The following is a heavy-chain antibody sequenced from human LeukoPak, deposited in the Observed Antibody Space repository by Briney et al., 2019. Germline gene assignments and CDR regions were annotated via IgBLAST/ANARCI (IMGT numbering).Heavy chain of an antibody. V-gene: IGHV3-30*18. D-gene: IGHD1-1*01. Sequence: PGRSLRLSCAASGFTFSSYGMHWVRQAPGKGLEWVAVISYDGSNKYYADSVRGRFTISRDNSKNTLYLQMNSLRAEDTAVYHCAKEDGTTGYYSGMDVWGKGTTVTVSS. CDR2: ISYDGSNK. CDR1: GFTFSSYG. CDR3: AKEDGTTGYYSGMDV. J-gene: IGHJ6*04.